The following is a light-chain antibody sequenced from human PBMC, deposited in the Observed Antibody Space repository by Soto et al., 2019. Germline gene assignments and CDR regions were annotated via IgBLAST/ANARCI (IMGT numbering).Light chain of an antibody. CDR2: EVS. J-gene: IGLJ1*01. V-gene: IGLV2-8*01. Sequence: QSVLTQPPSASGSPGQSVTISCTGTSSDVGGYNYVSWYQQHPGKAPKLMIYEVSKRPSGVPGRFSGSKSGNTASLTVSGLQAVDEADYYCSSFAGSNNYVFGIGTKVTVL. CDR1: SSDVGGYNY. CDR3: SSFAGSNNYV.